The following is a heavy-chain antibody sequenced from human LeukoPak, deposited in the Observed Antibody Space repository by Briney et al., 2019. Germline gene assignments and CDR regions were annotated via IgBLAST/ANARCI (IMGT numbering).Heavy chain of an antibody. D-gene: IGHD5-12*01. V-gene: IGHV3-7*01. Sequence: GGSLRLSCAASGFTFSNSWMNWVRQAPGKGLEWVAQIKQHGSEIYYMDSVKGRFTISRDDATNSVYLQMNSLRAEDTAIYYCATDRGLYWGQGTLVTVS. CDR2: IKQHGSEI. CDR1: GFTFSNSW. J-gene: IGHJ4*02. CDR3: ATDRGLY.